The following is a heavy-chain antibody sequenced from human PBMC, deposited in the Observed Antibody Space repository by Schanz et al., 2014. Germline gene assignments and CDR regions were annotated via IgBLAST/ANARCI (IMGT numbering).Heavy chain of an antibody. Sequence: EVQLVESGGGLVKPGGSLRLSCGGSGFTFSKYWMSWVRQAPGKGLEWVSAISGSGGSTYYADSVKGRFTISRDNSKNTLYLQMNSLRAEDTSVYFCARAHGNNWYGKGLDYWGQGTQVTVSS. CDR1: GFTFSKYW. CDR3: ARAHGNNWYGKGLDY. CDR2: ISGSGGST. D-gene: IGHD1-1*01. V-gene: IGHV3-23*04. J-gene: IGHJ4*02.